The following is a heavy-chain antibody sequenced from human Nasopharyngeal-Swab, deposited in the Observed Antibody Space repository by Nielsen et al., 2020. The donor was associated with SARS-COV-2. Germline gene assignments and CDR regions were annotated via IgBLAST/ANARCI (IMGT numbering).Heavy chain of an antibody. CDR1: GFTFNNYN. Sequence: GESLKISCAASGFTFNNYNFNWVRQAPGKGLEWVSSISSSSYIYYADSVKGRFTISRDNATNSLYLQMNSLRAEDTAVYYCARDGLDYDFWSAYFMDVWGQGTTVTVSS. CDR3: ARDGLDYDFWSAYFMDV. CDR2: ISSSSYI. V-gene: IGHV3-21*01. J-gene: IGHJ6*02. D-gene: IGHD3-3*01.